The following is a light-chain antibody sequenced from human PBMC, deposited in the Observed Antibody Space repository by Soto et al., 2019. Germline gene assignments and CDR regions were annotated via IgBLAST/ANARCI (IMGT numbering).Light chain of an antibody. J-gene: IGLJ1*01. V-gene: IGLV2-14*01. CDR3: SSYTSSSSYV. Sequence: QSVLTQPASVSGSPGQSITISCTGTSSDVGGYNSVSWYQQYPGKAPKLMIHDVSNRPSGVSNRFSGSKSGNTASLTFSGLQAEDEADYYCSSYTSSSSYVFGSGTKVTVL. CDR1: SSDVGGYNS. CDR2: DVS.